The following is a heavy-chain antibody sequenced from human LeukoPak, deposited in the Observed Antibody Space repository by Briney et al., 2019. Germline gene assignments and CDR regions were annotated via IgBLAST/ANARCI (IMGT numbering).Heavy chain of an antibody. CDR3: ARAPGPFGWFDP. Sequence: ASVKVSCKASGYTFTSYYMHWVRQAPGQGLEWMGWINPNSGGTNYAQKFQGRVTMTRDTSISTAYMELSRLRSDDTAVYYCARAPGPFGWFDPWGQGTLVTVSS. V-gene: IGHV1-2*02. D-gene: IGHD2-8*02. CDR2: INPNSGGT. J-gene: IGHJ5*02. CDR1: GYTFTSYY.